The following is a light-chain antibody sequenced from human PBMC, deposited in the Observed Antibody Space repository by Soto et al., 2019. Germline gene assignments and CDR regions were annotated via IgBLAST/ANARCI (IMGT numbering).Light chain of an antibody. CDR2: GAS. V-gene: IGKV3-15*01. CDR1: QGIRDY. J-gene: IGKJ1*01. Sequence: TQSPSALSASVGDRATITCRASQGIRDYLAWYQQKPGQAPRLLIYGASTRATAIPARFSGSGSGTEFTLSISSLQSEDFAVYYCQQYNNWQTFGQGTKVDIK. CDR3: QQYNNWQT.